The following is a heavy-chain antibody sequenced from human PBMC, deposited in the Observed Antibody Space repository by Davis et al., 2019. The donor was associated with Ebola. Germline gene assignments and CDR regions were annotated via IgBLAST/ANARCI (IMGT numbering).Heavy chain of an antibody. V-gene: IGHV3-23*01. D-gene: IGHD3-3*01. CDR3: AKDKNCDFWSGYPHDAFDI. CDR1: GFTFSSYA. Sequence: PSETLSLTCAASGFTFSSYAMSWVRQAPGKGLEWVSAISGSGGSTYYADSVKGRFTISRDNSKNTLYLQMNSLRAEDTAIYYCAKDKNCDFWSGYPHDAFDIWGQGTMVTVSS. CDR2: ISGSGGST. J-gene: IGHJ3*02.